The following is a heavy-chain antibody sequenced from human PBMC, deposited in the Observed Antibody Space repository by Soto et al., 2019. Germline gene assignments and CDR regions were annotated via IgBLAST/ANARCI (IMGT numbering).Heavy chain of an antibody. CDR2: ISTNGVGT. D-gene: IGHD6-6*01. V-gene: IGHV3-64*01. CDR1: GFTLSGYA. CDR3: ARRARPDFYYMDV. J-gene: IGHJ6*03. Sequence: GGSLRLSCAASGFTLSGYAMDWVRQAPGKGLEYVSGISTNGVGTYYANSVQGRFTISRDNSKNTVYLQMGSLRPEDMAVYYCARRARPDFYYMDVWGEGTTVTVSS.